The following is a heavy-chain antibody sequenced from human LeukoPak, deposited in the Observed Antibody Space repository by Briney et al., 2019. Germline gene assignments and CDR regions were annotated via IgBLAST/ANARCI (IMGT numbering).Heavy chain of an antibody. CDR3: AKVRGNVGSSYFPDY. CDR2: ITTSDGNT. Sequence: PGGSLRLSCAASGFTFSSYTMSWVRQAPGKGLEWVSTITTSDGNTYYADSVKGRFTVSRDNSKNTPFLQMNSLRAEDTAVYYCAKVRGNVGSSYFPDYWGQGTLVTVTS. J-gene: IGHJ4*02. D-gene: IGHD3-22*01. CDR1: GFTFSSYT. V-gene: IGHV3-23*01.